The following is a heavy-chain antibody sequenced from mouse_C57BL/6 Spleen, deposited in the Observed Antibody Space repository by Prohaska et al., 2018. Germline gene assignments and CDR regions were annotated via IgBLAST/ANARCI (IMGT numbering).Heavy chain of an antibody. CDR2: IKSDGSAI. D-gene: IGHD2-1*01. Sequence: EVQLLETGGGLVQPGGSRGLSCEGSGFTFSGFWVSWARQTPGKTLEWIGDIKSDGSAINYAPSIKDRFTIFRDNDKSTLYLQMSNVRSEDTATYFCMRYGNYWYFDVWGTGTTVTVSS. CDR3: MRYGNYWYFDV. V-gene: IGHV11-2*01. J-gene: IGHJ1*03. CDR1: GFTFSGFW.